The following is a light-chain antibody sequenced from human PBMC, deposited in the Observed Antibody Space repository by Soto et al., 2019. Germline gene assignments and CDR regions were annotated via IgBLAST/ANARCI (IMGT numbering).Light chain of an antibody. CDR3: XXXNSFPIT. V-gene: IGKV1-9*01. Sequence: DIQLTQSPSFLSASVGDRVTITCRASQGISSYLAWYQQKPGKAPKLLIYAASTLQSGVPSRFSGSGSGTEFXLTISXXQPXDFAXXXXXXXNSFPITFGQGTRLEIK. CDR1: QGISSY. CDR2: AAS. J-gene: IGKJ5*01.